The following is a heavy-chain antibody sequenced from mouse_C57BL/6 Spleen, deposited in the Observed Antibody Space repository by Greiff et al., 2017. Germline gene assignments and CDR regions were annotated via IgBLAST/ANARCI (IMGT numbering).Heavy chain of an antibody. J-gene: IGHJ3*01. Sequence: DVKLVESGGGLVKPGGSLKLSCAASGFTFSDYGMHWVRQAPEKGLEWVAYISSGSSTIYYADTVKGRFTISRDHAKNTLFLQMTSLRSEDTAMYYCARPYDYDWFAYWGQGTLVTVSA. V-gene: IGHV5-17*01. D-gene: IGHD2-4*01. CDR1: GFTFSDYG. CDR2: ISSGSSTI. CDR3: ARPYDYDWFAY.